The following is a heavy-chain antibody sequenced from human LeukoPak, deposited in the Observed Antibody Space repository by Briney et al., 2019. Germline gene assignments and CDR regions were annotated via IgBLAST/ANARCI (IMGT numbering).Heavy chain of an antibody. CDR3: AGHHPRNTVDF. Sequence: RTSETLSLTCTVSGGSISSYYWNWIRQPPGKGLEWIAYISDIGSINYNPSLKSRVTIPLDTSKNQFSLKLSSVTAADTAVYYCAGHHPRNTVDFWGQGTLVTVSS. V-gene: IGHV4-59*08. CDR2: ISDIGSI. D-gene: IGHD2/OR15-2a*01. J-gene: IGHJ4*02. CDR1: GGSISSYY.